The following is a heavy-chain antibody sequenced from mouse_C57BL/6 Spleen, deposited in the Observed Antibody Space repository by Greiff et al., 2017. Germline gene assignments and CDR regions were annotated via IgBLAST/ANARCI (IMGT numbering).Heavy chain of an antibody. CDR2: IWTGGGT. J-gene: IGHJ4*01. D-gene: IGHD1-1*01. CDR1: GFSLTSYA. V-gene: IGHV2-9-1*01. CDR3: AREETTVVEDYYAMDY. Sequence: VKLVESGPGLVAPSQSLSITCTVSGFSLTSYAISWVRQPPGKGLEWLGVIWTGGGTNYNSALKSRLSISKDNSKSQVFLKMNSLQTDDTARYYCAREETTVVEDYYAMDYWGQGTSVTVSS.